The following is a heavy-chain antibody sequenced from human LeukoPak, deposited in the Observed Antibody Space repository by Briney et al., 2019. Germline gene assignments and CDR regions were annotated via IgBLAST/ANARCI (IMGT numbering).Heavy chain of an antibody. J-gene: IGHJ3*02. CDR1: GGSINSSGYY. CDR2: IFYSGTT. Sequence: SETLSLTCTVSGGSINSSGYYWGWIRQAPGKGLEWIGSIFYSGTTYYNPSLKSRVTISVDTSKNQFSLKLSSVTAADTAVYYCVRLYYYDSSGYGNAFDMWGQGTMVTVSS. CDR3: VRLYYYDSSGYGNAFDM. D-gene: IGHD3-22*01. V-gene: IGHV4-39*01.